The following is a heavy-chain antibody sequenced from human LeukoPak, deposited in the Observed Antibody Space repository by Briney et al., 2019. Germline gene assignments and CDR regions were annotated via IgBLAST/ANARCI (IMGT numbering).Heavy chain of an antibody. CDR2: ITNYNGDT. V-gene: IGHV1-18*04. CDR1: GYTFTGYY. J-gene: IGHJ4*02. CDR3: VTFRGSSNYPFDS. D-gene: IGHD2-2*01. Sequence: ASVKVSCKASGYTFTGYYMHWVRQAPGQGPEWMGWITNYNGDTHYEQKVQGRVTMTTDTSTNTANMELRSLRSDDTAVYYCVTFRGSSNYPFDSWGQGTLVTVSS.